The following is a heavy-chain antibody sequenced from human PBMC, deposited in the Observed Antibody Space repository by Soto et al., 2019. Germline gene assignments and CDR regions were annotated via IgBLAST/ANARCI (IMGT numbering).Heavy chain of an antibody. D-gene: IGHD1-20*01. CDR3: AKAQFPYNWNRVWFES. J-gene: IGHJ5*01. CDR2: ISWNSGSI. Sequence: EVQLVESGGGLLQPGRSLRLSCAASGFTFDDYAMHWVRQAPGKGLEWVSGISWNSGSIAYADSVKGRFTISRDNANNSLYLQMNSLRVEDTALYYCAKAQFPYNWNRVWFESWGQGTLVTVSS. V-gene: IGHV3-9*01. CDR1: GFTFDDYA.